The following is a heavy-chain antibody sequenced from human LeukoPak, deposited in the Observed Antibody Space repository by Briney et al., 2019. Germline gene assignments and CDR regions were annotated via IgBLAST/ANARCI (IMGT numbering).Heavy chain of an antibody. CDR3: ARGPLWFGELWGENAFDI. CDR1: GGSISSYY. J-gene: IGHJ3*02. CDR2: IYYSGST. D-gene: IGHD3-10*01. Sequence: SETLSLTCTVSGGSISSYYWSWIRQPPGKGLEWIGYIYYSGSTDYNPSPKSRVTISVDTSKNQFSLKLSSVTAADTAVYYCARGPLWFGELWGENAFDIWGQGTMVTVSS. V-gene: IGHV4-59*01.